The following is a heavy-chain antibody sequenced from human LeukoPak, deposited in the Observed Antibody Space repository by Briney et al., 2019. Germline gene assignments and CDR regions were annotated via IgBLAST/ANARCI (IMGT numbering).Heavy chain of an antibody. CDR1: GASISSYY. CDR3: TGRKYFAL. Sequence: SETLSLTCTVSGASISSYYLSWVRQPPGQGLEWIGCMSDSGSTNYNPSLKGRVTISANTSKNHFSLKVSSVTAADTAVYYCTGRKYFALWGRGTLVTVSS. V-gene: IGHV4-59*08. J-gene: IGHJ2*01. CDR2: MSDSGST.